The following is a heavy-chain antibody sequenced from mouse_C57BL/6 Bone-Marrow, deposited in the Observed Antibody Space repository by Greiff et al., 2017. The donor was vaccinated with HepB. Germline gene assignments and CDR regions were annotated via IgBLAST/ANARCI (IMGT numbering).Heavy chain of an antibody. Sequence: VQLQQSVAELVRPGASVKLSCTASGFNIKNTYIHWVKQRPEQGLEWIGRIDPANGNTKYAPKFQGKATITADTSSNTAYLQLSSLTSEDTAIYYCAITTVGYWGQGTSVTVSS. D-gene: IGHD1-1*01. J-gene: IGHJ4*01. CDR1: GFNIKNTY. V-gene: IGHV14-3*01. CDR2: IDPANGNT. CDR3: AITTVGY.